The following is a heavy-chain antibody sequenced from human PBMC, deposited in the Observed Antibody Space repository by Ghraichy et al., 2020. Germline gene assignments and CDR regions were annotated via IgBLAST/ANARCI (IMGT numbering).Heavy chain of an antibody. CDR3: ARGRGYYDAFDI. CDR2: IIPIFGTA. CDR1: GGTFSSYA. V-gene: IGHV1-69*13. Sequence: SVKVPCKASGGTFSSYAISWVRQAPGQGLEWMGGIIPIFGTANYAQKFQGRVTITADESTSTAYMELSSLRSEDTAVYYCARGRGYYDAFDIWGQGTMVTVSS. J-gene: IGHJ3*02. D-gene: IGHD3-22*01.